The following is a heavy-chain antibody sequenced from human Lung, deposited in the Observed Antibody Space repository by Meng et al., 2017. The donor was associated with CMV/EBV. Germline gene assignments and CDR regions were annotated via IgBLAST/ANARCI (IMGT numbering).Heavy chain of an antibody. D-gene: IGHD3-3*01. CDR3: AKEYDFWSGSDHYYYYYGMDV. J-gene: IGHJ6*01. CDR1: GFTFSSYA. V-gene: IGHV3-23*03. Sequence: GEXXKISCAASGFTFSSYAMSWVRQAPGKGLEWVSVIYSGGSSTYYADSVKGRFTISRDNSKNTLYLQMNSLRAEDTAVYYCAKEYDFWSGSDHYYYYYGMDVWXQGNXV. CDR2: IYSGGSST.